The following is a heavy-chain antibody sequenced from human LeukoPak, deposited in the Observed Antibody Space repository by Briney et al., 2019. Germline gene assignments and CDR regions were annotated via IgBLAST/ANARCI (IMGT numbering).Heavy chain of an antibody. J-gene: IGHJ4*02. D-gene: IGHD5-12*01. Sequence: PGGSLKLSCAVSGFTFSGSAMHWVRQASGKGLEWVGRIRSKANSYATAYAASVKGRYTISRDDSKNTAYLQMNSLKTEDTAGYPCTLYSDYEAYWGQGTLVTVSS. V-gene: IGHV3-73*01. CDR1: GFTFSGSA. CDR2: IRSKANSYAT. CDR3: TLYSDYEAY.